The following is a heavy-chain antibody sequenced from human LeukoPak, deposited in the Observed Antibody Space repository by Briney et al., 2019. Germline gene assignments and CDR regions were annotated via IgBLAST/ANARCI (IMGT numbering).Heavy chain of an antibody. J-gene: IGHJ5*02. D-gene: IGHD1-26*01. V-gene: IGHV3-66*01. CDR1: GFTVNTND. CDR2: IDSGGRT. Sequence: PGGFLRLSCAASGFTVNTNDMSWVRQAPGKGLEWVSVIDSGGRTFYADSVKGRFTISRDNSKNTLDLQMNSLRVEDTAVYYCAKEEARWEWFDPWGQGTLVTVSS. CDR3: AKEEARWEWFDP.